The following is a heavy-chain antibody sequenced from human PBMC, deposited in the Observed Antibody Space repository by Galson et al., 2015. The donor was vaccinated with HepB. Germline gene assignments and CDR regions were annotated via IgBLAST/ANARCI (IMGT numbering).Heavy chain of an antibody. Sequence: SVKVSCKASGYTFTGYYMHWVRQAPGQGLEWMGWINPNSGGTNYAQKFQGRVTMTRDTSISTAYMELSRLRSDDTAVYYCARVRGVVTAMTFWGQGTLVTVSS. CDR2: INPNSGGT. J-gene: IGHJ4*02. CDR1: GYTFTGYY. CDR3: ARVRGVVTAMTF. D-gene: IGHD2-21*02. V-gene: IGHV1-2*02.